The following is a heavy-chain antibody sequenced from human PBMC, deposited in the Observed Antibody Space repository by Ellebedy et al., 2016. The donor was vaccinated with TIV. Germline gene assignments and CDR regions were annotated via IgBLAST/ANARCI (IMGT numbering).Heavy chain of an antibody. CDR1: GFTFSTYG. Sequence: GGSLRLSXAASGFTFSTYGMHWVRQAPGKGLEWVAIIWYDGSKEYYADSVKGRFTISRDNSKNTLYLQLTSLRAEDTAVYYCARAVRGLQFIFDSWGQGTQVTVSP. CDR2: IWYDGSKE. J-gene: IGHJ4*02. CDR3: ARAVRGLQFIFDS. V-gene: IGHV3-33*01. D-gene: IGHD3-10*01.